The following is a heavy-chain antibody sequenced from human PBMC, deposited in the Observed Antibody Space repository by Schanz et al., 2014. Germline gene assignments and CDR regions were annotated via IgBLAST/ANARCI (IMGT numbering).Heavy chain of an antibody. V-gene: IGHV3-11*04. J-gene: IGHJ4*02. CDR3: VRDTDYHFDY. D-gene: IGHD4-17*01. CDR2: ISRDGTTS. CDR1: GFTFSDSS. Sequence: GEKEGTGGGLVKPGGSLRLSCTASGFTFSDSSLSWIRPSPFPFLEWLSYISRDGTTSYYADSVKGRFTISRDNAKNTLYLQMNSLRAEDTAVYYCVRDTDYHFDYWGQGTLVTVSS.